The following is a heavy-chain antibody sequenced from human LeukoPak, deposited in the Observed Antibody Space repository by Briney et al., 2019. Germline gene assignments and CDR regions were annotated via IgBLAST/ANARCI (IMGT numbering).Heavy chain of an antibody. CDR2: INWNGGST. CDR1: GFTFDDYG. Sequence: PGGSLRLSCAASGFTFDDYGMSWVRQAPGKGLEWVSGINWNGGSTGYADSVKGRFTISRDNAKNSLYLQMNSLGAEDTALYYCARDSSSSYYYYHYYMDVWGKGTTVTVSS. CDR3: ARDSSSSYYYYHYYMDV. D-gene: IGHD6-6*01. J-gene: IGHJ6*03. V-gene: IGHV3-20*04.